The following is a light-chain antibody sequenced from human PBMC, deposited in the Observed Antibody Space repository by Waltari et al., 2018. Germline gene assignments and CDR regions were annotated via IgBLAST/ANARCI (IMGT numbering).Light chain of an antibody. CDR2: GNN. J-gene: IGLJ2*01. V-gene: IGLV1-40*01. Sequence: QSVLTQPPSVSVPPGQRVTISCTGSSSNLGDGHHVHWYQKIPETAPKLLIFGNNPRPSGVPDRFSGSKSGTSASLAITGLQAEDEGDYYCQSFDSRLSDGVVFGGGTKVTVL. CDR3: QSFDSRLSDGVV. CDR1: SSNLGDGHH.